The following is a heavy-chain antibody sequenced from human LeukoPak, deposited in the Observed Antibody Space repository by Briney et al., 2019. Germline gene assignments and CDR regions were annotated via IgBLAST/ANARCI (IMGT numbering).Heavy chain of an antibody. V-gene: IGHV3-9*01. Sequence: GGSLRLSCAASGFTFDDYAMHWVRQVPGKGLEWVSHISWNSGSRTYADSVKGRFTISRDNAKNSLYLQMNSLRAEDTALYYCAKKKTDYSYPSSFDYWGQGTLVTVSS. CDR3: AKKKTDYSYPSSFDY. CDR2: ISWNSGSR. D-gene: IGHD4-11*01. J-gene: IGHJ4*02. CDR1: GFTFDDYA.